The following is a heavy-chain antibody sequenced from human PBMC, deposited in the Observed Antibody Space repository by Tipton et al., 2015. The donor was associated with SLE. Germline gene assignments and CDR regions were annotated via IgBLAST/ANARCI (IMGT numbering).Heavy chain of an antibody. CDR3: ARYIRGWGIDY. CDR2: IYYSGST. D-gene: IGHD3-10*01. CDR1: GGSISSYY. Sequence: GLVKPSETLSLTCTVSGGSISSYYWSWIRQPPGKGLEWIGYIYYSGSTYYNPSLKSRVTISVDTSKNQFSLKLSSVSAADTAVYYCARYIRGWGIDYWGQGTLVTVSS. V-gene: IGHV4-59*08. J-gene: IGHJ4*02.